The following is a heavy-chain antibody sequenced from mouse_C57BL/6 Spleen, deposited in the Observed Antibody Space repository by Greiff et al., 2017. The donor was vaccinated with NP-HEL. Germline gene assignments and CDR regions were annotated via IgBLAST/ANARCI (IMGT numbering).Heavy chain of an antibody. J-gene: IGHJ2*01. CDR2: IDPENGDT. V-gene: IGHV14-4*01. Sequence: EVKLQESGAELVRPGASVKLSCTASGFNIKDDYMHWVKQRPEQGLEWIGWIDPENGDTEYASKFQGKATITADTSSTTAYLQLSRLTSEDTAVYDCITGLITTNYWGQGTTLTVSS. D-gene: IGHD1-1*01. CDR1: GFNIKDDY. CDR3: ITGLITTNY.